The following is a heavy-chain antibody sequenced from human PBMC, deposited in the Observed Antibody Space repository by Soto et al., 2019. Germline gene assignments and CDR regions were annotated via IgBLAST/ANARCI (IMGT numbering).Heavy chain of an antibody. CDR3: AREGAAAGTSYYYGMDV. V-gene: IGHV1-18*04. CDR2: ISAYNGNT. D-gene: IGHD6-13*01. CDR1: GYTFTSYG. Sequence: ASVKVSCKASGYTFTSYGISWLRQAPGQGLEWMGWISAYNGNTNYAQKLQGRVTMTTDTSTSTAYMELRSLRSDDTAVYYCAREGAAAGTSYYYGMDVWGQGTTVTVSS. J-gene: IGHJ6*02.